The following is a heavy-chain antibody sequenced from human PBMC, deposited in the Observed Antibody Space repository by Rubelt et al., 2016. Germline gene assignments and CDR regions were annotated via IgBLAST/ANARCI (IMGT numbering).Heavy chain of an antibody. CDR2: IYYSGST. Sequence: QLQLQESGPGLVKPSETLSLTCTVSGGSISSSSYYWGWIRQPPGKGLEWIGSIYYSGSTYYNPSLRGGVTISVDTAKNQFSRKLSSVTAADTAVYYCARQIRYCSSTSCWGLDYWGQGTLVTVSS. V-gene: IGHV4-39*01. J-gene: IGHJ4*02. CDR1: GGSISSSSYY. D-gene: IGHD2-2*01. CDR3: ARQIRYCSSTSCWGLDY.